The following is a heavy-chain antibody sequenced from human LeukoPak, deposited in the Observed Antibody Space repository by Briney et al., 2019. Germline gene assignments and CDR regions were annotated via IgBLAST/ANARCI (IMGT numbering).Heavy chain of an antibody. Sequence: SETLSLTCTVSGGSISSYYWSWIRQPPGKGLEWIGYIYYSGSTNYNPSLQSRVTISVDTSKHQFSLKLSSVTAADTAVYYCARSPYDFWSGYEVGPPLYYGMDVWGQGTTVTVSS. CDR2: IYYSGST. V-gene: IGHV4-59*01. J-gene: IGHJ6*02. CDR1: GGSISSYY. CDR3: ARSPYDFWSGYEVGPPLYYGMDV. D-gene: IGHD3-3*01.